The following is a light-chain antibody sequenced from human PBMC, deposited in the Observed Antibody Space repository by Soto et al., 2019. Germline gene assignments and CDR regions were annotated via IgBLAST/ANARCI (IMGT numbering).Light chain of an antibody. V-gene: IGKV3-15*01. Sequence: EIVMTPSPATLSVSPGERATLSCRASQSVSSNLAWYQQTPGQAPRLLIYGASTRATGIPARFSGSGSGTEFTLTISSLQSEDFAVYYCQQYNNWPETFGQGTKVDI. CDR2: GAS. J-gene: IGKJ1*01. CDR1: QSVSSN. CDR3: QQYNNWPET.